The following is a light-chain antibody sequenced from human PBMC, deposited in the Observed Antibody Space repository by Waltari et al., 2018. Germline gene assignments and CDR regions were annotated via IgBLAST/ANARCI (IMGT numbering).Light chain of an antibody. CDR3: CSYAGSSTFYVV. CDR1: SSDVGSYNL. CDR2: EGS. Sequence: QSALTQPASVSGSPGQSITISCTGTSSDVGSYNLVSWYQQHPGKAPKLMIYEGSKRPSGVSNRFSGSKSGKTASLTISGLQAEDEADYYCCSYAGSSTFYVVFGGGTKLTVL. V-gene: IGLV2-23*03. J-gene: IGLJ2*01.